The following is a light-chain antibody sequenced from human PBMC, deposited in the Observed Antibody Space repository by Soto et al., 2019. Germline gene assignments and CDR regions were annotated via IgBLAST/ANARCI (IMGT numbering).Light chain of an antibody. CDR3: QSYDSSLSGYV. CDR2: INI. Sequence: QSVLTQPPSVSGAPGQRVTISCTGSSSNIGAGYDVHWYQQLPGTAPKLLIFININRPSGVPDRFSGSKSGTSASLAITGLRAEDEADYYCQSYDSSLSGYVFGTGTTLTVL. CDR1: SSNIGAGYD. V-gene: IGLV1-40*01. J-gene: IGLJ1*01.